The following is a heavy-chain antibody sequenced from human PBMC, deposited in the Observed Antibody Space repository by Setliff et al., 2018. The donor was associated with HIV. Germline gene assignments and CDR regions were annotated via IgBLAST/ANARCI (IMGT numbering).Heavy chain of an antibody. D-gene: IGHD1-1*01. V-gene: IGHV3-23*01. CDR2: ISGSGDST. CDR3: AKDRTPQNPFTYSVHQ. CDR1: GFTFSSYW. Sequence: PGGSLRLSCAASGFTFSSYWMSWVRQAPGKGLQWVSSISGSGDSTFYSDSVKGRCTISRDNSKNTLYLQMNRLRVDDTAVYFCAKDRTPQNPFTYSVHQWGQGMLVTVSS. J-gene: IGHJ1*01.